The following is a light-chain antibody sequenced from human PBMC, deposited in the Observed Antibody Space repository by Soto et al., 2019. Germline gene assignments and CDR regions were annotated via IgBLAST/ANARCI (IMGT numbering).Light chain of an antibody. CDR3: QQSYKTPHT. Sequence: DIQLTQSPSFLSASVGDRVTITCRASQGIRSYLAWYQQRPGKAPELLIYGASTLRPGGASRFSGSGSGTEFTLTISSLQPEDFATYYCQQSYKTPHTFGQGTKLETK. CDR2: GAS. CDR1: QGIRSY. V-gene: IGKV1-9*01. J-gene: IGKJ2*01.